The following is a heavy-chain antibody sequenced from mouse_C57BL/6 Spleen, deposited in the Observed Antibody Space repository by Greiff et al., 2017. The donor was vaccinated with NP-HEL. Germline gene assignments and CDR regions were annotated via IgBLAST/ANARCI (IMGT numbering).Heavy chain of an antibody. V-gene: IGHV1-18*01. J-gene: IGHJ2*01. D-gene: IGHD2-5*01. CDR2: INPNNGGT. CDR1: GYTFTDYN. CDR3: ARTPTIVTTYFDY. Sequence: VQLQQSGPELVKPGASVKIPCKASGYTFTDYNMDWVKQSHGKSLEWIGDINPNNGGTIYNQKFKGKATLTVDKSSSTAYMELRSLTSEDTAVYYCARTPTIVTTYFDYWGQGTTLTVSS.